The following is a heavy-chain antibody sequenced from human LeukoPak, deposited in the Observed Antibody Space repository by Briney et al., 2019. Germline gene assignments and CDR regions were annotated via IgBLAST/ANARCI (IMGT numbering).Heavy chain of an antibody. CDR3: ARAGAGYSYEFGY. V-gene: IGHV3-7*03. D-gene: IGHD5-18*01. CDR1: GFTFSSYW. Sequence: GGSLRLSCAASGFTFSSYWMSWVRQAPGKGLEWVANIKQDGSEKYYVDSVKGRFTISRDNAKNSLYLQMNSLRAEDTAVYYCARAGAGYSYEFGYWGQGTLVTVSS. CDR2: IKQDGSEK. J-gene: IGHJ4*02.